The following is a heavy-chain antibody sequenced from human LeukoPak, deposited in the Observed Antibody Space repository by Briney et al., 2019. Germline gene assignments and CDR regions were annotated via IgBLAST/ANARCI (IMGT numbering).Heavy chain of an antibody. Sequence: PGGSLRLSCAASGFTFSSYWMHWVRQAPGKGLVWFSRINSDGSSTSYADSVKGRFTISRDNAKNTLFLQMNSLRADDMAVYYCASALGGQGGHWGQGTLVTVSS. CDR1: GFTFSSYW. J-gene: IGHJ4*02. CDR3: ASALGGQGGH. CDR2: INSDGSST. V-gene: IGHV3-74*01. D-gene: IGHD1-26*01.